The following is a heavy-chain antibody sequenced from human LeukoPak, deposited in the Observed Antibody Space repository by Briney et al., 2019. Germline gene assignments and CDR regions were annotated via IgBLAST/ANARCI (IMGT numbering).Heavy chain of an antibody. J-gene: IGHJ4*02. CDR2: IYYSGCT. D-gene: IGHD1-26*01. V-gene: IGHV4-59*08. CDR3: ARHDRNSGRYYDFDY. CDR1: GGSISSHY. Sequence: SETLSLTCSVSGGSISSHYWSWIRQPPGKGLEWIGYIYYSGCTKYNPSLKSRVTISVDTSKNQFSLNLTSVTAADTAVYYCARHDRNSGRYYDFDYWGQGTLVTVSS.